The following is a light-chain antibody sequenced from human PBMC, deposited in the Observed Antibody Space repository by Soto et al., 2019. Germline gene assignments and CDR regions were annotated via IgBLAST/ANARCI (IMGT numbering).Light chain of an antibody. CDR1: QSVNSN. CDR3: QQHGQWPIT. V-gene: IGKV3D-15*01. J-gene: IGKJ5*01. Sequence: EIVMTASPATLSLFPGGRSPPSCRASQSVNSNYLAWYQQKPGQAPRLLIYGISKRATDIPDRFSGSGSGTEFTLTISSLQPEDFATYYCQQHGQWPITFGQGTRLEIK. CDR2: GIS.